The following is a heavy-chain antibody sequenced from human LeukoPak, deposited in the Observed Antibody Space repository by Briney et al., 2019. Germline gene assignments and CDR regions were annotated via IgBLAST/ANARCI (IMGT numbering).Heavy chain of an antibody. CDR2: IYSGGST. CDR3: ARDRYYYSMDV. J-gene: IGHJ6*02. CDR1: GFTVSSNY. V-gene: IGHV3-53*01. Sequence: GGSLRLSCAASGFTVSSNYMSWVRQAPGKGLEWVSVIYSGGSTYYADSVKGRFTISRDNSKNTLYLQMNSLRAEDTAVYYCARDRYYYSMDVWGQGTTVTVSS.